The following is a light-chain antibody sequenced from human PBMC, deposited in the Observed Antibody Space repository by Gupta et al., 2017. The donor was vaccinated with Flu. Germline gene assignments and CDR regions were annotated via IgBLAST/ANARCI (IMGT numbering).Light chain of an antibody. CDR1: QSVLYSSNNKNY. Sequence: DIVMTQSPDSLAVSLGERATINCKSSQSVLYSSNNKNYLAWYQQKPRQPPKLLIYWASTRESGATDRFSGSGSGTDFTLTISSLQAEDVAVYYCQQYYDTPLTFGGGTKVEIK. CDR3: QQYYDTPLT. J-gene: IGKJ4*01. V-gene: IGKV4-1*01. CDR2: WAS.